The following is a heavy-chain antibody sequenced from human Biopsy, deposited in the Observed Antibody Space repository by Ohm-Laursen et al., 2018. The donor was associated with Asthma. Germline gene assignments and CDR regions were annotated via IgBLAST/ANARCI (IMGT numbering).Heavy chain of an antibody. CDR3: ARSLIVADGSDAFDI. CDR1: GYTFSSYQ. D-gene: IGHD3-22*01. CDR2: IKHISE. V-gene: IGHV1-46*01. J-gene: IGHJ3*02. Sequence: ALVKASCKASGYTFSSYQMHWVRQAPGQGLEWLGMIKHISEYAQKFQGRVTMTRDTSTSTVYMELSSLRSEDTAVYYCARSLIVADGSDAFDIWGQGTMVTVSS.